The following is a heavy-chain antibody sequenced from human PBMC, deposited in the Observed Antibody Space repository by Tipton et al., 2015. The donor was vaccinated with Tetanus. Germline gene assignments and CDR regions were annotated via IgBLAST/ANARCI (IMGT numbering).Heavy chain of an antibody. Sequence: SLRLSCAASGFTFDDYAMHWVRQAPGKGLEWVSGISWNSGSIGYADSVKGRFTISRDNAKNTLYLQMNSLRAEDTAVYYCAKGQDNYDILTGYLSRDDYWGQGTLVTVSS. J-gene: IGHJ4*02. D-gene: IGHD3-9*01. CDR2: ISWNSGSI. V-gene: IGHV3-9*01. CDR3: AKGQDNYDILTGYLSRDDY. CDR1: GFTFDDYA.